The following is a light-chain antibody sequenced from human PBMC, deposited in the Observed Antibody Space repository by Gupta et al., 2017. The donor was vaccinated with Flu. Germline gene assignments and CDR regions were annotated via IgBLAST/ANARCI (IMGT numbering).Light chain of an antibody. J-gene: IGKJ2*01. CDR1: QSITKY. CDR3: QQSYSTPPT. CDR2: TAL. Sequence: DIQMTHPPSSLSASVGDTVTITCRASQSITKYLNWYQQKPGKAPKVLIFTALSLQNGVPSRFSGSGSGTDFTLTITSLQPEDSATYYCQQSYSTPPTFGQGTKLEI. V-gene: IGKV1-39*01.